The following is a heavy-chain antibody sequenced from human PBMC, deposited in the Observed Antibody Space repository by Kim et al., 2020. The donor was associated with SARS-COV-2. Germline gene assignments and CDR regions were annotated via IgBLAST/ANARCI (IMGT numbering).Heavy chain of an antibody. V-gene: IGHV4-59*01. J-gene: IGHJ4*02. D-gene: IGHD6-19*01. Sequence: LKRRVTISVDTSKNQFSLKLSSVTAADTAVYYCARASRIGYSSGWYLFDYWGQGTLVTVSS. CDR3: ARASRIGYSSGWYLFDY.